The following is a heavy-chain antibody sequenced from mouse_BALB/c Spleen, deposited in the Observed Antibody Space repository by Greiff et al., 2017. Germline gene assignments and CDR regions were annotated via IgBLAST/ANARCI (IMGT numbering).Heavy chain of an antibody. CDR2: ISYSGST. V-gene: IGHV3-2*02. CDR1: GYSITSDYA. J-gene: IGHJ4*01. CDR3: ARDGWDYAMDY. Sequence: VQLQQSGPGLVKPSQSLSLTCTVTGYSITSDYAWNWIRQFPGNKLEWMGYISYSGSTSYNPSLKSRISITRDTSKNQFFLQLNSVTTEDTATYYCARDGWDYAMDYWGQGTSVTVSS. D-gene: IGHD1-2*01.